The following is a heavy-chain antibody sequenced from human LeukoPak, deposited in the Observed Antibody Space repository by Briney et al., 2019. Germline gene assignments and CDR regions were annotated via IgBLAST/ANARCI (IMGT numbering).Heavy chain of an antibody. D-gene: IGHD3-10*01. CDR3: ATLKSDYYGSGSNLLRTNWFDP. Sequence: PGGSLRLSCAASGFTFSSYWMSWVRQAPGKGLEWVANIKQDGSEKYYVDSVKGRFTISRDNAKNSLYLQMNSLRAEDTAVYYCATLKSDYYGSGSNLLRTNWFDPWGQGTLVTVSS. CDR2: IKQDGSEK. CDR1: GFTFSSYW. J-gene: IGHJ5*02. V-gene: IGHV3-7*03.